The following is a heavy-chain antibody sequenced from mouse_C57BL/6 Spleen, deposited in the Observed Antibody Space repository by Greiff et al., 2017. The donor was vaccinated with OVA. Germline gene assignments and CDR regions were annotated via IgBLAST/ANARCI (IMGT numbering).Heavy chain of an antibody. CDR2: IDPENGDT. Sequence: EVQLQQSGAELVRPGASVKLSCTASGFNIKDDYMHWVKQRPEQGLEWIGWIDPENGDTEYASKFQGKATITADTSSNTAYLQLSSLTSEDTAVYYCTTTITTVAHWYFDVWGTGTTVTVSS. CDR1: GFNIKDDY. J-gene: IGHJ1*03. V-gene: IGHV14-4*01. D-gene: IGHD1-1*01. CDR3: TTTITTVAHWYFDV.